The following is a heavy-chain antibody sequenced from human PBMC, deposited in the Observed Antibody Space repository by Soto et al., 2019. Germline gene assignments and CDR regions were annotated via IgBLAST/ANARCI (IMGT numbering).Heavy chain of an antibody. V-gene: IGHV3-23*01. CDR2: ISGSGGST. Sequence: GGSLRLSCAASGFTFGTYAMNWVRQAPGKGLEWVSGISGSGGSTYYTDSVKGRFTISRDNSKNTLYLQMNTLRADDTAVYYCAKDRSVDTRDWFDPWGQGTLVTVSS. CDR3: AKDRSVDTRDWFDP. D-gene: IGHD5-18*01. CDR1: GFTFGTYA. J-gene: IGHJ5*02.